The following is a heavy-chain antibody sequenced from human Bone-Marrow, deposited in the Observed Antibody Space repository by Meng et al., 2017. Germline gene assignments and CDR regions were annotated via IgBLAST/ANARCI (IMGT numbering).Heavy chain of an antibody. Sequence: QVQLRQSGAALGTPSDTLSLTCAVYGGSFSCYDWSWIRQPPGKGLEWIGEINHSVSTHYYPPLKSRVTISVDTSKNQFSLKLSSVTAADTAVYYCARVVVVVITPKWFDPWGQGTLVTVSS. CDR3: ARVVVVVITPKWFDP. J-gene: IGHJ5*02. CDR1: GGSFSCYD. D-gene: IGHD3-22*01. V-gene: IGHV4-34*01. CDR2: INHSVST.